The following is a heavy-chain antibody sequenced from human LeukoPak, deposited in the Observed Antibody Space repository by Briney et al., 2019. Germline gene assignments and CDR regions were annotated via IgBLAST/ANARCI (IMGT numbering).Heavy chain of an antibody. D-gene: IGHD3-22*01. CDR2: ISSSGNII. V-gene: IGHV3-21*05. J-gene: IGHJ3*02. Sequence: GGSLRLSCAASGFTFSSYAMNWVRQAPGKGLEWVSYISSSGNIIYSADSVKGRFTISRDNAKNSLYLQMNSLTAEDTAVYYCARDTLYYDSSGYRAFDIWGQGTMVTVSS. CDR3: ARDTLYYDSSGYRAFDI. CDR1: GFTFSSYA.